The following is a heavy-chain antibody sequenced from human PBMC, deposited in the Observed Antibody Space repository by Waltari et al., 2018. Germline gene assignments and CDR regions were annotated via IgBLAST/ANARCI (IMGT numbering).Heavy chain of an antibody. D-gene: IGHD4-17*01. Sequence: EVHLVESGGGLVKPGGSLRLSCAASGFTFSNYNLNWVRQAPGKGLEWVSSIRISGTYIYYADSVKGRVTVSRDNAKRSLYLERNSLRAEDTAVYYCARPSVADYGDIYFYFDLWGRGTLVTVSS. CDR2: IRISGTYI. CDR3: ARPSVADYGDIYFYFDL. J-gene: IGHJ2*01. CDR1: GFTFSNYN. V-gene: IGHV3-21*01.